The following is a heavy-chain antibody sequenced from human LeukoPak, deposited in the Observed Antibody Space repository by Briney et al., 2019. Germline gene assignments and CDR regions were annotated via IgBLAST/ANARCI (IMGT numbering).Heavy chain of an antibody. CDR3: ARVGWFGELLSPYYFDY. D-gene: IGHD3-10*01. CDR1: GFTFSSYS. Sequence: GGSLRLSCAASGFTFSSYSMNWVRQAPGKGLEWVSSISSSSSYIYYADSVKGRFTISRDNAKNSLYLQMNSLRAEDTAVYYCARVGWFGELLSPYYFDYWGQGTLVTVSS. CDR2: ISSSSSYI. J-gene: IGHJ4*02. V-gene: IGHV3-21*01.